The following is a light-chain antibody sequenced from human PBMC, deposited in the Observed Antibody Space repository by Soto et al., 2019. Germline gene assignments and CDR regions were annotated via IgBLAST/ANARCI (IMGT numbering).Light chain of an antibody. J-gene: IGKJ1*01. CDR2: TAS. V-gene: IGKV1-8*01. CDR1: QGISSY. Sequence: ILMPPSPSSLSASTGDRVPITCRASQGISSYLAWYQQKPGKAPKLLIYTASTLASGVPSRFSGSGSGTEFTLTINSLQPDDFATYYCQQYHIYSGTFGQGTKVDIK. CDR3: QQYHIYSGT.